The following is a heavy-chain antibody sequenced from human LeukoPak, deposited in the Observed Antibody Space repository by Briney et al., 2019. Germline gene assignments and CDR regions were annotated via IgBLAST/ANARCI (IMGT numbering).Heavy chain of an antibody. D-gene: IGHD3-3*01. Sequence: GGSLRLSCAASGFTFSSYSMNWVRQAPGKWLEWVSSISSSSSYIYYADSVKGRFTISRDNAKNSLYLQMNSLRAEDTAVYYCASSFGVVIIDYWGQGTLVTVSS. V-gene: IGHV3-21*01. J-gene: IGHJ4*02. CDR3: ASSFGVVIIDY. CDR1: GFTFSSYS. CDR2: ISSSSSYI.